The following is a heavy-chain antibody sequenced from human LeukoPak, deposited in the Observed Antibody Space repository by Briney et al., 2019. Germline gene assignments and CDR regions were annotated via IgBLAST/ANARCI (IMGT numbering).Heavy chain of an antibody. J-gene: IGHJ4*02. CDR1: GFTLTSYS. CDR3: ARGGSGCFDY. V-gene: IGHV3-23*01. D-gene: IGHD6-19*01. Sequence: PGGSLRLSCAASGFTLTSYSMSWVRQAPGKGLEWVSSVTNVGNTYYTDSVKGRFTISRDNSKSTLDLQMNSLRAEDTAVYYCARGGSGCFDYWGQGSLVTVSS. CDR2: VTNVGNT.